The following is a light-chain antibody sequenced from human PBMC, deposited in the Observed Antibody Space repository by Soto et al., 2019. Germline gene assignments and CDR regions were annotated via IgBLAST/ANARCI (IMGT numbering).Light chain of an antibody. CDR2: GGS. Sequence: DIPMPPSPSSLAASVVERVKITCRASQNIHSFLNWYQQKPGKAPQVLIYGGSALQSGVPSRFSGSGSGADFTLTISSLQPEDFARYFCQQSYNIPFTCGPGNKVDIK. CDR1: QNIHSF. J-gene: IGKJ3*01. CDR3: QQSYNIPFT. V-gene: IGKV1-39*01.